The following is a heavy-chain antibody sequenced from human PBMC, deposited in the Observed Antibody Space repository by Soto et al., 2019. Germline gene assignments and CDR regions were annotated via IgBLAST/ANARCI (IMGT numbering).Heavy chain of an antibody. Sequence: SGPTMVNPTQTLTLTCPFSGFSLSTSGLGVGWIRQPPGKALEWLALIYWDDDKRYSPSLKSRLTITKDTSKNQVVLTMTNMDPVDTATYCCAHSRRYSSSRPCDCWGEGTLVTVSS. CDR2: IYWDDDK. D-gene: IGHD6-6*01. CDR3: AHSRRYSSSRPCDC. J-gene: IGHJ4*02. CDR1: GFSLSTSGLG. V-gene: IGHV2-5*02.